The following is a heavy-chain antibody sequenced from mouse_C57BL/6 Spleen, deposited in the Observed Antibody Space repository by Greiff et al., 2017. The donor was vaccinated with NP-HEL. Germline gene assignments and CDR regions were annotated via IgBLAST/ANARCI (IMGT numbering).Heavy chain of an antibody. CDR2: IYPGDGDT. CDR1: GYAFSSSW. D-gene: IGHD3-2*02. V-gene: IGHV1-82*01. CDR3: ARAQATYFDY. Sequence: VKLMESGPELVKPGASVKISCKASGYAFSSSWMNWVKQRPGKGLEWIGRIYPGDGDTNYNGKFKGKATLTADKSSSTAYMQLSSLTSEDSAVYFCARAQATYFDYWGQGTTLTVSS. J-gene: IGHJ2*01.